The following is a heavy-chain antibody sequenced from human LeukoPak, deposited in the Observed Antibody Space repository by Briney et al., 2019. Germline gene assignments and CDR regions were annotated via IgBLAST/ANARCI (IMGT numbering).Heavy chain of an antibody. J-gene: IGHJ5*02. CDR3: ARKENILTGYYDH. CDR1: GFTFSSYT. V-gene: IGHV3-21*01. CDR2: ISSDSNYI. Sequence: GGSLRLSCAASGFTFSSYTMNWVRQAPGKGLEWVSSISSDSNYIYYADSVKGRFTISRDNAWNSLYLQMNSLRAEDTVVYYCARKENILTGYYDHWGQGTLVTVSS. D-gene: IGHD3-9*01.